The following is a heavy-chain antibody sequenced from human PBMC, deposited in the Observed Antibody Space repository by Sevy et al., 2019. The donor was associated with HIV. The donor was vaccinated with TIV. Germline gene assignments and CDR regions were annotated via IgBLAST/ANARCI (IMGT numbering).Heavy chain of an antibody. CDR3: ARVPTMIVVVQGDLNAFDI. D-gene: IGHD3-22*01. CDR1: GYTFTGYY. V-gene: IGHV1-2*02. Sequence: ASVKVSCKASGYTFTGYYMHWVRQAPGQGLEWMGWINPNSGGTNYAQKFQGRVTMTRDTSISTAYMELSRLRSDETAVYYCARVPTMIVVVQGDLNAFDIWGQGTMVTVSS. CDR2: INPNSGGT. J-gene: IGHJ3*02.